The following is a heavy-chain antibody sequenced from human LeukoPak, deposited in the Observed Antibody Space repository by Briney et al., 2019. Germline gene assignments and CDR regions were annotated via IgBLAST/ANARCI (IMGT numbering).Heavy chain of an antibody. D-gene: IGHD3-9*01. CDR1: GGSISSSSYY. Sequence: PSETLSLTCTVSGGSISSSSYYWGWIRQPPGKGLEWIGSIYYSGSTYYNPSLKSRVTISVDTSKNQFSLKLSSVTAADTAVYYCARDYDILTGYYDYYYGMDVWGQGTTVTVS. J-gene: IGHJ6*02. CDR2: IYYSGST. CDR3: ARDYDILTGYYDYYYGMDV. V-gene: IGHV4-39*07.